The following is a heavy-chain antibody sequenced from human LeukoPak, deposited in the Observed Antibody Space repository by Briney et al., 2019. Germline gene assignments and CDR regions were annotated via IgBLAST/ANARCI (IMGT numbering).Heavy chain of an antibody. CDR3: ARDVYYDFWSGYLDY. CDR2: IYYSGST. CDR1: GGSISSYY. D-gene: IGHD3-3*01. J-gene: IGHJ4*02. V-gene: IGHV4-59*01. Sequence: PSETLSLTCTVSGGSISSYYWSWIRQPPGKGLDWIGYIYYSGSTNYNPSLKSRVTISVDTSKNQFSLKLSSVTAADTAVYYCARDVYYDFWSGYLDYWGQGTLVTVSS.